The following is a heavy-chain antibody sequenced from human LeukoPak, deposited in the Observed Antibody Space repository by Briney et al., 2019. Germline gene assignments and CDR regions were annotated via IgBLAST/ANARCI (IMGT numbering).Heavy chain of an antibody. CDR1: GYTFTGYY. J-gene: IGHJ5*02. CDR3: ARGVGYYYDTNWFDP. Sequence: GASVKVSCKASGYTFTGYYMHWVRQAPGQGLEWMGWINPNSGGTNYAQKFQGRVTMTRDTSISTAYMELSRLRSDDTAMYYCARGVGYYYDTNWFDPWGQGTLVTVSS. V-gene: IGHV1-2*02. D-gene: IGHD3-22*01. CDR2: INPNSGGT.